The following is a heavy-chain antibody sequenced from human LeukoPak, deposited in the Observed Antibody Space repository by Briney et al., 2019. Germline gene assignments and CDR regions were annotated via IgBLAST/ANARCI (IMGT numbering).Heavy chain of an antibody. CDR2: ISGGGVST. CDR1: GFTFDDHG. CDR3: AKYYYDSSGYYITPPARAPDY. Sequence: GGSLRLSCAASGFTFDDHGMSWVCQAPGKGLQWVSAISGGGVSTYYADSVKGRFTISRDNSKNTLYLQMNSQRAEDTAVYYCAKYYYDSSGYYITPPARAPDYWGQGTLVTVSS. J-gene: IGHJ4*02. D-gene: IGHD3-22*01. V-gene: IGHV3-23*01.